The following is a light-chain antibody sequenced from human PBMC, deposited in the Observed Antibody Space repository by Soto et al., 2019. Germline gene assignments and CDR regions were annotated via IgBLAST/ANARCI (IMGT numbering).Light chain of an antibody. V-gene: IGKV1-5*03. Sequence: DIQMTQSPSTLSASVGDRVTITCRAGQSITSWLAWYQQKPGKAPKLLIYKASSLESGVPSRFSGSGSGTEFTLTINSLQPDDFATYYCQQYNSYPLTFGGWTKVEIK. CDR3: QQYNSYPLT. J-gene: IGKJ4*01. CDR1: QSITSW. CDR2: KAS.